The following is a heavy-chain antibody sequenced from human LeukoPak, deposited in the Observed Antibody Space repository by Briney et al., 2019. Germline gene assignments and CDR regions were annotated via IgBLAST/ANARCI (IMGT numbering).Heavy chain of an antibody. Sequence: GGSLRLSCAASGFTFSSYGMHWVRQAPGKGLEWVAVIWYDGSNKYYADSVKGRFTISRDNSENTLYLQMNSLRAEDTAVYYCARPTYSGSYYWFDYWGQGTLVTVSS. D-gene: IGHD1-26*01. J-gene: IGHJ4*02. V-gene: IGHV3-33*01. CDR3: ARPTYSGSYYWFDY. CDR2: IWYDGSNK. CDR1: GFTFSSYG.